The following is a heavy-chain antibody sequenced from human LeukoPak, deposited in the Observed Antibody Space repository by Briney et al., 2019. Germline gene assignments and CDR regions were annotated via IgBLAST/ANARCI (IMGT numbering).Heavy chain of an antibody. CDR2: IYYSGST. CDR3: ASQLRYCSSTSCPPNYFDY. CDR1: GGSVSSGSYY. J-gene: IGHJ4*02. Sequence: SETLSLTCTVSGGSVSSGSYYWSWIRQPPGKGLEWIGYIYYSGSTYYNPSLKSRVTISVDTSKNQFSLKLSSVTAADTAVYYCASQLRYCSSTSCPPNYFDYWGQGTLVTVSS. D-gene: IGHD2-2*01. V-gene: IGHV4-61*01.